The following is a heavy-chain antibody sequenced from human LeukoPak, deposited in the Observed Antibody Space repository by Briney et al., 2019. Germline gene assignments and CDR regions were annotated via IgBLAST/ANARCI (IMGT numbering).Heavy chain of an antibody. D-gene: IGHD2-2*01. Sequence: ASVKVSCKASGYTFTGYYMHWVRQAPGQGLEWMGWINPNNGGTNYAQKFQGRVTMTRDTSNSTAYMELSRLTSDDTAVYYCARGRGTTSSNFDYWGQGTLVTVSS. J-gene: IGHJ4*02. V-gene: IGHV1-2*02. CDR3: ARGRGTTSSNFDY. CDR1: GYTFTGYY. CDR2: INPNNGGT.